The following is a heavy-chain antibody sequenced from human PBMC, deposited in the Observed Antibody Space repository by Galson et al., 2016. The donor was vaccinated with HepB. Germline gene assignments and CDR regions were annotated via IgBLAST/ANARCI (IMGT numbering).Heavy chain of an antibody. V-gene: IGHV4-61*02. D-gene: IGHD3-16*01. CDR2: IYSSGST. Sequence: TLSLTCTVSGDSIRSSRYYYWSWIRQPVGKGLEWIGLIYSSGSTTYNPSLKSRVTISLDTPKNPFSLNLSSVTAADTAVYYCARELGSWGQGTLVTVSS. CDR3: ARELGS. J-gene: IGHJ5*02. CDR1: GDSIRSSRYYY.